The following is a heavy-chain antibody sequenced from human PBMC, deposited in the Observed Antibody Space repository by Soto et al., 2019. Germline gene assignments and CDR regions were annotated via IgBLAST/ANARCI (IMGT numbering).Heavy chain of an antibody. CDR3: AKGRYDFWSGYYGYYYYDMDV. CDR1: GFTFSSYA. D-gene: IGHD3-3*01. CDR2: IRGTGGST. Sequence: EVQLLESGGGLVQPGGSLRLSCAASGFTFSSYAMTWVRQAPGKGREWFSAIRGTGGSTYYADSVKGRFTISRDNSKNTLCLQMNSLRAEDTAVYYCAKGRYDFWSGYYGYYYYDMDVWGQGTAVTVSS. J-gene: IGHJ6*02. V-gene: IGHV3-23*01.